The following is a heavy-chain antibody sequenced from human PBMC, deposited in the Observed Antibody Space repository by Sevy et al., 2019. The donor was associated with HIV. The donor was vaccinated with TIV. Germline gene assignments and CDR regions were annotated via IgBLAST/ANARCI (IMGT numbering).Heavy chain of an antibody. Sequence: GGALRLSCAASGFTFSSYWMTWVRQAPGKGLEWVANIKQDGSEKYYVDSVKGRFTISRDNAKNSLYLQMNSLRAEATAIYYCAAGYTSGYLTYWGQGTLVTVSS. V-gene: IGHV3-7*01. CDR1: GFTFSSYW. J-gene: IGHJ4*02. CDR3: AAGYTSGYLTY. CDR2: IKQDGSEK. D-gene: IGHD6-19*01.